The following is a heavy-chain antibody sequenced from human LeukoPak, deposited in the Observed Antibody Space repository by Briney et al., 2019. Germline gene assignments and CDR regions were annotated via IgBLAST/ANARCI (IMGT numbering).Heavy chain of an antibody. V-gene: IGHV4-59*01. CDR3: ARGDYGDYYYFDY. CDR2: IYYSGST. D-gene: IGHD4-17*01. CDR1: GGSISSYY. Sequence: SQTLSLTCTVSGGSISSYYWSWIRQPPGKRLEWIGYIYYSGSTNYNPSLKSRVTISVDTSKNQFSLKLSSVTAADTAVYYRARGDYGDYYYFDYWGQGTLVTVSS. J-gene: IGHJ4*02.